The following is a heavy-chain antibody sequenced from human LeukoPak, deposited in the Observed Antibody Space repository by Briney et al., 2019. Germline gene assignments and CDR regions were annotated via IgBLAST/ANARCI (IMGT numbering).Heavy chain of an antibody. CDR2: IYYSGST. CDR1: GGSISSYY. D-gene: IGHD3-22*01. Sequence: SETLSLTCTVSGGSISSYYWSWIRQPPGKGLEWIGYIYYSGSTNYNPSLKSRVTISVDTSKNQFSLKLSSVTAADTAVYYCAGQAYDSSDYYYPFDYWGQGTLVTVSS. CDR3: AGQAYDSSDYYYPFDY. V-gene: IGHV4-59*08. J-gene: IGHJ4*02.